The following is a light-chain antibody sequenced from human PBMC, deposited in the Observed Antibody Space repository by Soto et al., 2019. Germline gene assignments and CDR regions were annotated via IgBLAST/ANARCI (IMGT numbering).Light chain of an antibody. Sequence: SASVGDRVTITCRTSQTITTSLNWYRQKTGKAPDLLIYAASSLQSGIPSRFGGRGYGTDFTLTITGLQTEDFATYYCQQNYSLPITFGQGTRLEIK. CDR3: QQNYSLPIT. CDR1: QTITTS. V-gene: IGKV1-39*01. CDR2: AAS. J-gene: IGKJ5*01.